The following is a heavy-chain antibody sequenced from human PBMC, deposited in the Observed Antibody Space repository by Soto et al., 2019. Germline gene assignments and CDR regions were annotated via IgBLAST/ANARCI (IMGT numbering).Heavy chain of an antibody. V-gene: IGHV4-38-2*01. D-gene: IGHD6-6*01. CDR3: ARSMYSTSAQLYYGMDV. CDR1: GYSIRSGYF. CDR2: MYHSGIT. Sequence: SETLSLTCAVSGYSIRSGYFWGWIRQPPGKGLEWIGSMYHSGITYYNLSLKSRVTISVDTSKNQLSLKLSSATAADTAVYYCARSMYSTSAQLYYGMDVWGQGTTVT. J-gene: IGHJ6*02.